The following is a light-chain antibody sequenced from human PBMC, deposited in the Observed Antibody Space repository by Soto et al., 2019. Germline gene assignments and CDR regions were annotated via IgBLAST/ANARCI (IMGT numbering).Light chain of an antibody. CDR2: EAS. Sequence: DIQLTQSPSLLSASIGDRVTITCRASHDISTFLAWYQQKPGKAPKILIYEASTLQSGVPSRFSGSGAGTEFTLTISGLLPEDFAAYHCQQLYTLPFTFGQGTRLEIK. CDR3: QQLYTLPFT. CDR1: HDISTF. J-gene: IGKJ5*01. V-gene: IGKV1-9*01.